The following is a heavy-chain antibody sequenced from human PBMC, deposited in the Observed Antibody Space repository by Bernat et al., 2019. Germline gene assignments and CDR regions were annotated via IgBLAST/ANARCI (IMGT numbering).Heavy chain of an antibody. CDR1: GGSISSSNW. V-gene: IGHV4-4*02. Sequence: QVQLQESGPGLAKPSGTLSLTCAVSGGSISSSNWWTWVRQPPGKGLEWIGEIYHLGRTNYNPSLKSRVNISVDKANNQFSLRLTSVTAADTAVDYCAGDERGAISGMDVWGQGTTVTVSS. CDR3: AGDERGAISGMDV. CDR2: IYHLGRT. J-gene: IGHJ6*02. D-gene: IGHD2-21*01.